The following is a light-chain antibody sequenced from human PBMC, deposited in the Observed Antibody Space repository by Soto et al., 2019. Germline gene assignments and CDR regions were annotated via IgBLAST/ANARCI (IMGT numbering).Light chain of an antibody. J-gene: IGKJ2*01. CDR2: DAS. Sequence: EIVLTQSPGTLSLSPGERATLSCRASQSVRNVYLAWYQQKPGQAPRLLIYDASNRATGIPDRFSGSGSVTDFTLTINSLEPEDCGVYYGQQTGSSPRTFGQGTKLEIK. CDR3: QQTGSSPRT. V-gene: IGKV3-20*01. CDR1: QSVRNVY.